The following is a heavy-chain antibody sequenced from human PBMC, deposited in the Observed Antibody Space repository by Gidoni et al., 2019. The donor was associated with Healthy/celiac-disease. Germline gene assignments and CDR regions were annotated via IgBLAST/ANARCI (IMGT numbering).Heavy chain of an antibody. CDR1: GFTFSSYG. CDR3: ARVTMVRGERDGFDY. J-gene: IGHJ4*02. CDR2: IWYDGSNK. D-gene: IGHD3-10*01. Sequence: CPASGFTFSSYGMHWVRQAPGKGLEWVAVIWYDGSNKYYADSVKGRFTISRDNSKNTLYLQMNSLRAEDTAVYYCARVTMVRGERDGFDYWGQGTLVTVSS. V-gene: IGHV3-33*01.